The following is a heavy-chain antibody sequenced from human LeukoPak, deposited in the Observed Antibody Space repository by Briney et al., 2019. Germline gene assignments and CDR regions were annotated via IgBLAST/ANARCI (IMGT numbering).Heavy chain of an antibody. CDR1: GFTFDDYG. CDR2: INWNGGST. Sequence: PGGSLRLSCAASGFTFDDYGMSWVRQAPGKGLEWVSGINWNGGSTGYADSVKGRFTISRDNSKNTLYLQMNSLRAEDTAVYYCAKDPPYGSGSPQIHYYYYYYMDVWGKGTTVTVSS. J-gene: IGHJ6*03. V-gene: IGHV3-20*04. D-gene: IGHD3-10*01. CDR3: AKDPPYGSGSPQIHYYYYYYMDV.